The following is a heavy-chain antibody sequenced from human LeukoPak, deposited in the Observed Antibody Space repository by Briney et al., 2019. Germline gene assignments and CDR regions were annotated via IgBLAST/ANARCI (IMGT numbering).Heavy chain of an antibody. Sequence: PSETLSLTCTVSGDSISSNSDYWGWIRQPPGKGLEWIGSAYYRGSTDYNPSIKSRVTISVDTSKNQLSLRLDSVTAADTAVYYCARDRTKHTVTTHFDLWGQGSLVVVSS. V-gene: IGHV4-39*07. D-gene: IGHD4-17*01. CDR2: AYYRGST. CDR3: ARDRTKHTVTTHFDL. CDR1: GDSISSNSDY. J-gene: IGHJ4*02.